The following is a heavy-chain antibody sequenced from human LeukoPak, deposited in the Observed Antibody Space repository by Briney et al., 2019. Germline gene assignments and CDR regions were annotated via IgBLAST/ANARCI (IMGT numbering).Heavy chain of an antibody. J-gene: IGHJ4*02. CDR1: DGSVSNDTHY. D-gene: IGHD1-1*01. CDR3: TRASWDDVGTDY. Sequence: SETLSLTCAVSDGSVSNDTHYWSWIRQPPGKGLEWIGYIYYSGNTNYNPSLKSRVTISVDTSQNQFSLKLHSLTAADTAIYYCTRASWDDVGTDYWGQGTLVTVSS. V-gene: IGHV4-61*01. CDR2: IYYSGNT.